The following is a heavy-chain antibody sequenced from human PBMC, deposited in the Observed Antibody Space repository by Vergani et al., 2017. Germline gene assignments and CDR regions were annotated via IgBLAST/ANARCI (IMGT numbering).Heavy chain of an antibody. CDR3: ATVVSVYYYYMDV. CDR2: ISGSGGST. D-gene: IGHD2-15*01. V-gene: IGHV3-23*01. J-gene: IGHJ6*03. Sequence: EVQLLESGGGLVQPGGSLRLSCAASGFTFSSYAMSWVRQAPGKGLEWVSAISGSGGSTYYADSVKGRFPISRDNSKHTLYLQMNSLRAEDTAVYYCATVVSVYYYYMDVWGRGTTVTGSS. CDR1: GFTFSSYA.